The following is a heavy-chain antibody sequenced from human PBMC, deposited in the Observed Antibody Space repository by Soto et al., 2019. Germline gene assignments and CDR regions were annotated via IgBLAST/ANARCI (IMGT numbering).Heavy chain of an antibody. Sequence: PETLFLTCPYSGGSIRSYYWSLIRHPLGNGLEWIGYIYYSGSPNYSPSLESRVTISEDTSKNQFSLKLSSVTAADTAIYYCAGGRDDYNGWYFDLWGRGTLVTVSS. CDR1: GGSIRSYY. CDR2: IYYSGSP. D-gene: IGHD4-4*01. CDR3: AGGRDDYNGWYFDL. V-gene: IGHV4-59*01. J-gene: IGHJ2*01.